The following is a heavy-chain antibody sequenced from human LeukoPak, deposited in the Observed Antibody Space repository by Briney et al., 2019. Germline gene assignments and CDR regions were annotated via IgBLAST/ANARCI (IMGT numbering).Heavy chain of an antibody. Sequence: SQTLSLTCAISGDSVSSNSATWNWIRQSPSRGLEWLGRTYYRSTWYNDYAVFVKSRITINPDTSKNQFSLQLNSVTPEDTAVYYCTRGEGYSYGYGYFYYYMDVWGKGTTVTISS. CDR1: GDSVSSNSAT. V-gene: IGHV6-1*01. CDR3: TRGEGYSYGYGYFYYYMDV. CDR2: TYYRSTWYN. J-gene: IGHJ6*03. D-gene: IGHD5-18*01.